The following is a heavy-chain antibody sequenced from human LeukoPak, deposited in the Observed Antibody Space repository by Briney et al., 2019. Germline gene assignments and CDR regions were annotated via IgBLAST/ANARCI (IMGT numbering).Heavy chain of an antibody. J-gene: IGHJ4*02. CDR3: ARGHDDVLGASYKWTPDY. CDR2: ITSGGDYI. Sequence: GGSLRLSCAASGFTVSSNYMSWVRQAPGKGLEWVSSITSGGDYIYYADSVKGRFTTSRDNAKNSLSLQLNSLRVEDTAVYYCARGHDDVLGASYKWTPDYWGQGTLATVSS. V-gene: IGHV3-21*01. D-gene: IGHD3-9*01. CDR1: GFTVSSNY.